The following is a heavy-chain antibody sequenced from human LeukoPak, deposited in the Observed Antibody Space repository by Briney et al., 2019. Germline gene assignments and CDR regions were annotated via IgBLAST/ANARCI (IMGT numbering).Heavy chain of an antibody. V-gene: IGHV1-24*01. D-gene: IGHD2-2*01. CDR3: ATAGYCSSTSCYRGADHYYYYYMDV. CDR1: GYTLTELS. CDR2: FDPEDGET. Sequence: GASVKVSCKVSGYTLTELSMHWVRQAPGKGLEWMGGFDPEDGETVYAQKFQGRVIMTEDTSTDTAYMELSSLRSEDTAVYYCATAGYCSSTSCYRGADHYYYYYMDVWGKGTTVTVSS. J-gene: IGHJ6*03.